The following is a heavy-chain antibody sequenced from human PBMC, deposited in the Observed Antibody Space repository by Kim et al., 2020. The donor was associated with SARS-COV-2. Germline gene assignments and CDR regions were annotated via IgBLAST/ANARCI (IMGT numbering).Heavy chain of an antibody. CDR3: ARYAYCGGDCYPTYFDY. V-gene: IGHV1-69*01. J-gene: IGHJ4*02. Sequence: FQGRVPITADESTSTAYMELSSLRSEDTAVYYCARYAYCGGDCYPTYFDYWGQGTLVTVSS. D-gene: IGHD2-21*02.